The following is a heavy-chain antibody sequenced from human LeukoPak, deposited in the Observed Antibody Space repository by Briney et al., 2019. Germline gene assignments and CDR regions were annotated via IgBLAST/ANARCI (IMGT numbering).Heavy chain of an antibody. J-gene: IGHJ3*02. CDR2: IDYSGST. V-gene: IGHV4-59*01. D-gene: IGHD3-10*01. Sequence: PSETLSLTCTVSGGSISSYYWSWIRQPPGKGLEGFGDIDYSGSTNYNPSLKSRVTISVDTYKNQFSLKLSSVPAADTAVYYCARDIRGELDAFDIWGQGTMVTVS. CDR3: ARDIRGELDAFDI. CDR1: GGSISSYY.